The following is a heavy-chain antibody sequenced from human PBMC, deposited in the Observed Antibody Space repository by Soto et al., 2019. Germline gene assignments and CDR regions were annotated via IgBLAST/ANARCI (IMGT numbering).Heavy chain of an antibody. D-gene: IGHD3-3*01. V-gene: IGHV3-21*01. J-gene: IGHJ4*02. CDR3: ARYPHYDFWSGPQGFDY. Sequence: GGSLRLSCAASGFTFSDYSMNWVRQAPGKGLEWVSSITSSSSYMYYADSVKGRFTISRDNAKNSLYLQMHSLRVEDTAVYYCARYPHYDFWSGPQGFDYLGQGTLVTAPQ. CDR1: GFTFSDYS. CDR2: ITSSSSYM.